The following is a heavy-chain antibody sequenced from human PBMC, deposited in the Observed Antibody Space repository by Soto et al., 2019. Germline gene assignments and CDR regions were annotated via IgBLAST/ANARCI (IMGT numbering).Heavy chain of an antibody. J-gene: IGHJ4*02. CDR3: ARGRYGDY. CDR2: ISAHNGNT. Sequence: QVHLVQSGAEVKKPGASVKVSCKGSGYAFTTYGSTWVRQAPGQGLEWMGWISAHNGNTNYAQTLQGRVTVTRDTSTSTAYMELRSLRSDDTAVYYCARGRYGDYWGQGALVTVSS. D-gene: IGHD1-1*01. CDR1: GYAFTTYG. V-gene: IGHV1-18*01.